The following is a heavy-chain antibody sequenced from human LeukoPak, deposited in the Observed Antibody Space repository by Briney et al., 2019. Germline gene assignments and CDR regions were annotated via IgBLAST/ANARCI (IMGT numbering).Heavy chain of an antibody. CDR2: ISSSGSTI. Sequence: GGSLRLSCAASGFTFSDYYMSWIRQAPGKGLEWVSYISSSGSTIYYADSVKGRFTVSRDNFNDTLYLQMNSLRVDDTAIYYCARDWFNDYWGQGTLVTASS. V-gene: IGHV3-11*01. CDR1: GFTFSDYY. D-gene: IGHD3-9*01. J-gene: IGHJ4*02. CDR3: ARDWFNDY.